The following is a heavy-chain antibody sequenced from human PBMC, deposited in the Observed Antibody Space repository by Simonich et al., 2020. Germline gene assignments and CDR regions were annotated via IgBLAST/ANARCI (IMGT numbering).Heavy chain of an antibody. CDR1: GFTFSSYA. J-gene: IGHJ3*02. CDR3: AREGAGNDAFDI. Sequence: QVQLVESGGGVVQPGRSLRLSCAASGFTFSSYAMHWVRKAPDNGVEWEAVISYDGRNKDYPDSVKGRFTISRDNSKNTLYLQMNSLRAEDTAVYYCAREGAGNDAFDIWGQGTMVTVSS. D-gene: IGHD1-26*01. CDR2: ISYDGRNK. V-gene: IGHV3-30*07.